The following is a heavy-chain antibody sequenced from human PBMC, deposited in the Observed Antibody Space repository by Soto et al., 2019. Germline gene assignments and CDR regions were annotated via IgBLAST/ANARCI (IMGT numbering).Heavy chain of an antibody. CDR2: IDPSDSYT. V-gene: IGHV5-10-1*01. CDR3: ARHPLRFGELPNYGMDV. CDR1: GYSFTSYW. Sequence: RGESLKISCKGSGYSFTSYWISWVRQMPGKGLEWMGRIDPSDSYTNYSPSFQGHVTISADKSISTAYLQWSSLKASDTAMYYCARHPLRFGELPNYGMDVWGQGTTVTVSS. D-gene: IGHD3-10*01. J-gene: IGHJ6*02.